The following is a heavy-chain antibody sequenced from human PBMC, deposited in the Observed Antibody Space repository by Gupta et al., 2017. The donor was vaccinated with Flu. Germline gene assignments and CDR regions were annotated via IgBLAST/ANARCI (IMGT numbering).Heavy chain of an antibody. CDR2: ISSSGSTI. V-gene: IGHV3-48*03. D-gene: IGHD2-15*01. J-gene: IGHJ3*02. CDR3: ARVLRYCSGGSCYSGAFDI. Sequence: EVQLVESGGGLVQPGGSLRLSCAASGFTFSSYEMNWVRQAPGKGLEWVSYISSSGSTIYYADSVKGRFTISRDNAKNSLYLQMNSLRAEDTAVYYCARVLRYCSGGSCYSGAFDIWGQGTMVTVSS. CDR1: GFTFSSYE.